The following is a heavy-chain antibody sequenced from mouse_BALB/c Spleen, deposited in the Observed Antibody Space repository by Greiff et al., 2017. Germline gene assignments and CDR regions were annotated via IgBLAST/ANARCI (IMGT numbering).Heavy chain of an antibody. V-gene: IGHV2-9*02. Sequence: VKLVESGPGLVAPSQSLSITCTVSGFSLTSYGVHWVRQPPGKGLEWLGVIWAGGSTNYNSALMSRLSISKDNSKSQVFLKMNSLQTDDTAMYYCARVYDYDGDYFDYWGQGTTLTVSS. J-gene: IGHJ2*01. D-gene: IGHD2-4*01. CDR2: IWAGGST. CDR3: ARVYDYDGDYFDY. CDR1: GFSLTSYG.